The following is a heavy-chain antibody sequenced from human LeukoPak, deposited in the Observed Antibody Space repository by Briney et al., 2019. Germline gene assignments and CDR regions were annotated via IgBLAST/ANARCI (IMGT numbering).Heavy chain of an antibody. D-gene: IGHD2/OR15-2a*01. CDR2: IYNGGNT. Sequence: SETLSLTCTVSGGSVSSNYWNWIRQPAGKGLEWIGRIYNGGNTNYNPSLESRVTISIDRSENQFSLKLTSVTAADTAVYYCANSISMDFEFWGQGTLVTVSS. J-gene: IGHJ4*02. CDR3: ANSISMDFEF. V-gene: IGHV4-4*07. CDR1: GGSVSSNY.